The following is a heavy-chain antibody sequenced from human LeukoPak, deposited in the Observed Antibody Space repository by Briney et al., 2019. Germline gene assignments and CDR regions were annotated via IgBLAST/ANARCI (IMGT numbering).Heavy chain of an antibody. CDR3: ARPSSGHYKVFDY. CDR1: GYSISSGYY. V-gene: IGHV4-38-2*01. CDR2: IYYSGTT. D-gene: IGHD3-22*01. J-gene: IGHJ4*02. Sequence: SSETLSLTCAVSGYSISSGYYWGWIRQPPGKGLEWIGSIYYSGTTYYNTSLNSRRTISVDTSKHQFSLKLGCVTAADTAIYYCARPSSGHYKVFDYWGQGTLVTVSS.